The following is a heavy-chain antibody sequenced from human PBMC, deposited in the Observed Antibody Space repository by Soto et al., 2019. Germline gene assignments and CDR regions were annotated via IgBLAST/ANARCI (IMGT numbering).Heavy chain of an antibody. CDR2: IYYSGST. D-gene: IGHD3-10*01. CDR1: GGSISSGGYY. V-gene: IGHV4-31*03. CDR3: ARIGSGGYLN. Sequence: PSETLSLTCTVSGGSISSGGYYWSWIRQHPGKGLEWIGYIYYSGSTYYNPSLKSRVTISVDTSKNQFSLKLSSVTAADTAVYYCARIGSGGYLNWGQGTLVTVSS. J-gene: IGHJ4*02.